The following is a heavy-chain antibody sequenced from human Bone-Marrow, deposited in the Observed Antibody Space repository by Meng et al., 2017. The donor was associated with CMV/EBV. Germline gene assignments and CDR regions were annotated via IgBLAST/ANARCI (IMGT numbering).Heavy chain of an antibody. J-gene: IGHJ4*02. D-gene: IGHD3-10*01. CDR3: ARERGKFGAQPPAY. CDR2: INPNSGGT. Sequence: ASVKVSCKASGYTFTDYYMHWVRQAPGQGLEWMGWINPNSGGTNYAQKFQGRVTMTRDTSIGTAYMELSRLRSDDTAVYYCARERGKFGAQPPAYWGQGTLVTVSS. CDR1: GYTFTDYY. V-gene: IGHV1-2*02.